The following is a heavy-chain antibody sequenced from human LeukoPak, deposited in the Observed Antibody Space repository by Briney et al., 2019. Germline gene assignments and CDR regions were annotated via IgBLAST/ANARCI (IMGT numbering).Heavy chain of an antibody. CDR2: IYYSGST. V-gene: IGHV4-39*07. Sequence: SETLSLTCTVSGGSISSSSYYWGWIRQPPGKGLEWIGSIYYSGSTYYNPSLKSRVTISVDTSKNQFSLKLSSVTAADTAVCYCARDDSRGYSSGWYGGANWFDPWGQGTLVTVSS. D-gene: IGHD6-19*01. J-gene: IGHJ5*02. CDR3: ARDDSRGYSSGWYGGANWFDP. CDR1: GGSISSSSYY.